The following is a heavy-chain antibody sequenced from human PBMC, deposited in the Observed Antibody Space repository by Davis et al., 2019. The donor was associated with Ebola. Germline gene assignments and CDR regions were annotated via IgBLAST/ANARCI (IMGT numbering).Heavy chain of an antibody. J-gene: IGHJ6*02. Sequence: PSETLSLTCTVSGGSISSYYWSWIRQPPGKGLEWIGYIYYSGSTNYNPSLKSRVTISVDTSKNQFSLKLSSVTAADTAVYYCARALGDWPEYYGMDVWGQGTTVTVSS. CDR3: ARALGDWPEYYGMDV. D-gene: IGHD3-16*01. CDR1: GGSISSYY. CDR2: IYYSGST. V-gene: IGHV4-59*01.